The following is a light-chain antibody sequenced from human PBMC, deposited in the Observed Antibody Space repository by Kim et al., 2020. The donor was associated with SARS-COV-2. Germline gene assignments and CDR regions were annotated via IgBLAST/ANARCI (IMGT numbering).Light chain of an antibody. V-gene: IGLV3-1*01. CDR3: QAWDSSTYV. Sequence: ELTQPPSVSVPPGQTASITCSGAKLGDKYACWYQQKPGQSPVLVIYQDSKRPSGIPERFSGSNSGNTATLTISGTQAMDEADNYCQAWDSSTYVFGTGTKVTVL. CDR2: QDS. CDR1: KLGDKY. J-gene: IGLJ1*01.